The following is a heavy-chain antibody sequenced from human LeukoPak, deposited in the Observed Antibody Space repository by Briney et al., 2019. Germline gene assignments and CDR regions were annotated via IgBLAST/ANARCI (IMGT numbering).Heavy chain of an antibody. CDR1: GLTFSSYA. D-gene: IGHD2-2*01. V-gene: IGHV3-23*01. Sequence: PGGSLRLSCVASGLTFSSYAMSWVRQAPGTRLEWVSSISAGGGSTYYADSVKGRFTISRDNSRNTLYLQMNSLRAEDTAVYYCAKCSLAVTSCLDYCGQGNLVTVSS. CDR3: AKCSLAVTSCLDY. J-gene: IGHJ4*02. CDR2: ISAGGGST.